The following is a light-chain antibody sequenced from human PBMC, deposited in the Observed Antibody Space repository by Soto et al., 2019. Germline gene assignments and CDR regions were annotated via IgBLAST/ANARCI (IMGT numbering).Light chain of an antibody. CDR2: KAS. V-gene: IGKV1-5*03. J-gene: IGKJ3*01. Sequence: DIQMTQSPSTLSASVGDRVTITCRASQSISSWLAWYQQKPGKAPKLLIYKASSLESGVPSRFSGSGSGTKFTLTISSLQPDDFATYYCQKYDSLPLTFGPGTKVDIK. CDR3: QKYDSLPLT. CDR1: QSISSW.